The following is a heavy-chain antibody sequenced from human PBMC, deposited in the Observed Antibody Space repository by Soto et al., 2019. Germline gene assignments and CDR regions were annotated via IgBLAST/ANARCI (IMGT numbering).Heavy chain of an antibody. Sequence: GSLRLSCVASGFAFSNYAMNWVRQAPGKGFDWVSVISGSGCSTDYAXXVTGRFTXXRDNSKNTLYLQMSSLIADDTSVYYCAKVISDPFDPFDYWCQGTLVTVSS. CDR3: AKVISDPFDPFDY. J-gene: IGHJ4*02. CDR1: GFAFSNYA. D-gene: IGHD3-9*01. V-gene: IGHV3-23*01. CDR2: ISGSGCST.